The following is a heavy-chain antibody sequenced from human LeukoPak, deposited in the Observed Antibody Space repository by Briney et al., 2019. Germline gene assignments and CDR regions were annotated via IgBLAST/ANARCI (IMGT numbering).Heavy chain of an antibody. CDR1: GFTFSAYN. Sequence: GSLRLSCAASGFTFSAYNMNWVRRTPGKGLEWVSSITTSSSYVFYADSVRGRFTISRDNAENSLYLQMNNLRDEDTAVYYCARDPYSGDYGPYYYYYMDVWGKGTTVTVSS. V-gene: IGHV3-21*01. CDR2: ITTSSSYV. J-gene: IGHJ6*03. CDR3: ARDPYSGDYGPYYYYYMDV. D-gene: IGHD5-12*01.